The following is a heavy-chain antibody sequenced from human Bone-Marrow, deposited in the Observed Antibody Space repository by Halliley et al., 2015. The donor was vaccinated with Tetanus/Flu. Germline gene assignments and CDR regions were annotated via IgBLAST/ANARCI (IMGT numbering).Heavy chain of an antibody. Sequence: QLVQSGAEVKKPGESLKISCKASGYMFANYWIGWVRQMPGKGLEWMGIIYPGDSDVIYSPSFQGRVAISADRSISTAYLQWNSLKASDPAIYYCARTAGGDNGSYTYWGQGTLVTVSS. D-gene: IGHD1-26*01. V-gene: IGHV5-51*01. J-gene: IGHJ4*02. CDR3: ARTAGGDNGSYTY. CDR1: GYMFANYW. CDR2: IYPGDSDV.